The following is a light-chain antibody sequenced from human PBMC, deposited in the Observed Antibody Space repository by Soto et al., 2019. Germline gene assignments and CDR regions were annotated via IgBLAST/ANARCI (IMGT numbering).Light chain of an antibody. CDR2: GNN. V-gene: IGLV1-40*01. Sequence: QSVLTQPPSASGAPGQRVTISCTGSSSNIGAGYDAHWYQQVPGTTPKYLISGNNDRPSGVPDRFSGSKSGTSASLAITGLQAEDEGDYYCQAYDTSLRAWVFGGGTKPTVL. J-gene: IGLJ3*02. CDR3: QAYDTSLRAWV. CDR1: SSNIGAGYD.